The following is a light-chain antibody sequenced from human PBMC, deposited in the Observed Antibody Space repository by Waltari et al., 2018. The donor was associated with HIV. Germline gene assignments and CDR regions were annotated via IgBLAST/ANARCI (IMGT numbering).Light chain of an antibody. V-gene: IGKV4-1*01. CDR1: QSVLYSSNNKNY. CDR3: QQYYSSPIT. J-gene: IGKJ5*01. CDR2: WAS. Sequence: DIVMTQSPDSLAVSLGARAPINCKSSQSVLYSSNNKNYLAWYQQKPGQPPKLLIYWASTRESGVPARFSGSVSGTDFTLTISSLQAEEVAVYYCQQYYSSPITFGQGTRLEIK.